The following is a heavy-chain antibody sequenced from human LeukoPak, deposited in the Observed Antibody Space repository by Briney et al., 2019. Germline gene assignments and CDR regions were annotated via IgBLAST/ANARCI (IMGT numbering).Heavy chain of an antibody. D-gene: IGHD4-17*01. J-gene: IGHJ3*02. CDR1: GFTFSSYG. V-gene: IGHV3-21*01. CDR3: ARARDYGDYEAAFDI. CDR2: ISSSSSYI. Sequence: PGGSLRLSCAASGFTFSSYGMSWVRQAPGKGLEWVSSISSSSSYIYYADSVKGRFTISRDNAKNSLYLQMNSLRVEDTAVYYCARARDYGDYEAAFDIWGQGTMVTVSS.